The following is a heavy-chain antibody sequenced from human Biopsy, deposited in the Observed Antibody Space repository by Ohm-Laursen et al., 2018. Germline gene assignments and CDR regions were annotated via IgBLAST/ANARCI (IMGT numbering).Heavy chain of an antibody. D-gene: IGHD2-15*01. V-gene: IGHV4-34*08. CDR1: GKTFSDYQ. J-gene: IGHJ4*02. CDR3: GNEVHGRDY. CDR2: INRAGTT. Sequence: GTLSLTCAVFGKTFSDYQWSWIRQPPGKGLEWIGQINRAGTTNYNPSLKSRVSISADASKYEFSLGLTSVTAADTAVYLCGNEVHGRDYWGLGAQVTASS.